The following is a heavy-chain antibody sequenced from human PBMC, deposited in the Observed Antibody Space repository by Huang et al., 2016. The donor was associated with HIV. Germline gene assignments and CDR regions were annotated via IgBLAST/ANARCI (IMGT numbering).Heavy chain of an antibody. CDR1: GGSFSGYY. Sequence: QVQLQQWGAGLLKPSETLSLTCAVYGGSFSGYYWSWIRQSPGKGLEWIGEINNSGSTNYNPSLKRRLTISVDTSKNQFSLKLSAATAADTAVYYCARERMMSWLDDHDAFDIWGQGTMVTVSS. CDR2: INNSGST. J-gene: IGHJ3*02. CDR3: ARERMMSWLDDHDAFDI. D-gene: IGHD1-1*01. V-gene: IGHV4-34*01.